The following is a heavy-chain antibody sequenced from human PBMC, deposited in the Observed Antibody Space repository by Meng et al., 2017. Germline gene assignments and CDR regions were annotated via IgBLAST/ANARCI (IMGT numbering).Heavy chain of an antibody. CDR1: GGSISIGDYY. CDR2: IYYSGST. J-gene: IGHJ5*02. D-gene: IGHD5-12*01. CDR3: ARGARRLNWFDP. Sequence: QVQLQESGPGLVKPSQTLSLSCTVSGGSISIGDYYWSWIRQPPGKGLEWIGYIYYSGSTYYNPSLKSRVTISVDTSKNQFSLKLSSVTAADTAVYYCARGARRLNWFDPWGQGTLVTVSS. V-gene: IGHV4-30-4*01.